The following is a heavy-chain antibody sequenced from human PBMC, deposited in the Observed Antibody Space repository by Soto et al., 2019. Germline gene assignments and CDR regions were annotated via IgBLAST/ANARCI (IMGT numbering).Heavy chain of an antibody. CDR2: IIPIFGTA. CDR3: ACGGRGGMATVASFDI. CDR1: GGTFSSYA. J-gene: IGHJ3*02. Sequence: QVQLVQSGAEVKKPGSSVKVSCKASGGTFSSYAISWVRQSPGQGLEWMGGIIPIFGTANYAQKFQGRVTITADESTSTAYMELSSLRSEDTAVYYCACGGRGGMATVASFDIWGQGTMVTVSS. D-gene: IGHD4-4*01. V-gene: IGHV1-69*01.